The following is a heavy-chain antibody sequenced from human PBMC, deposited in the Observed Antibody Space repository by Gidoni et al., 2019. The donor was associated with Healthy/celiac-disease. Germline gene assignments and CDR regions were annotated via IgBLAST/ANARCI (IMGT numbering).Heavy chain of an antibody. Sequence: EVQLLESGGGLVQPGGSLRPSCAASGFTFSSDAMSWVRQAPGKGLGWVSAISGSGGSTYYADSVKGRFTISRDNSKNTLYLQMNSLRAEDTAVYYCAKDAEEYYYDSSGYSSAEYFQHWGQGTLVTVSS. J-gene: IGHJ1*01. D-gene: IGHD3-22*01. V-gene: IGHV3-23*01. CDR2: ISGSGGST. CDR1: GFTFSSDA. CDR3: AKDAEEYYYDSSGYSSAEYFQH.